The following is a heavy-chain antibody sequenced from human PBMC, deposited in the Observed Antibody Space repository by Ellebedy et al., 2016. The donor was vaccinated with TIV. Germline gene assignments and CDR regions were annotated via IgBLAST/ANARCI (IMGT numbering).Heavy chain of an antibody. V-gene: IGHV3-72*01. D-gene: IGHD2-2*01. CDR3: TRHERISVVPAAGYYYGMDV. CDR2: CRNKANRYST. Sequence: PGGSLRLSCAASGFTGSDHYMDWVRQAPGKGLEWVGRCRNKANRYSTEYAASVKGRFTVSRDDSMNSVYLQMNSLKTEDTAVYYCTRHERISVVPAAGYYYGMDVWGQGTTVTVSS. J-gene: IGHJ6*02. CDR1: GFTGSDHY.